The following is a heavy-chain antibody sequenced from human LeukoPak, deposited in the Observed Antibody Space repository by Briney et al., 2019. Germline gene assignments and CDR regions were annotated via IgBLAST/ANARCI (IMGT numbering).Heavy chain of an antibody. D-gene: IGHD3-22*01. J-gene: IGHJ4*02. CDR2: ITGSGAST. CDR1: GFTFSSYA. V-gene: IGHV3-23*01. Sequence: GGSLRLSCAASGFTFSSYAMSWVRQAPGKGLEWVSSITGSGASTYYADSVKGRFTISRDNSKNTLYLQMNSLRAEDAAVYYCAKLDYYDTHWGQGTLVTVSS. CDR3: AKLDYYDTH.